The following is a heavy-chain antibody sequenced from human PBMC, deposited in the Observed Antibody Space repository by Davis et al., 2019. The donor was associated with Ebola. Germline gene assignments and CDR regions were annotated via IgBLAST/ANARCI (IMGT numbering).Heavy chain of an antibody. Sequence: GESLKISCAASGFTLSSYGMHWVRQAPGKGLEWGAFMHFDGSTKYHADSVKGRFTISRDNSKNTLYLQMNSLRPEDTAVYFCAKDGGYYFSDYWGQGTLVTVSS. CDR3: AKDGGYYFSDY. V-gene: IGHV3-30*02. D-gene: IGHD3-3*01. J-gene: IGHJ4*02. CDR2: MHFDGSTK. CDR1: GFTLSSYG.